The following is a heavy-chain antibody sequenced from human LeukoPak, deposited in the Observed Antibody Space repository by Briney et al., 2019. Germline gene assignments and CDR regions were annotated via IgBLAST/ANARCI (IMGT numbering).Heavy chain of an antibody. CDR2: IYHSGST. V-gene: IGHV4-4*09. J-gene: IGHJ6*03. CDR3: ARVYTVMGATTVDHYHYYMDV. D-gene: IGHD5-18*01. Sequence: PSETLSLTCSVSTDSTNTYYWSWIRQSPGKGLEWIGHIYHSGSTDYNPSFKSRVTVSIDMSKKEFSLKLSSVTAADTAIYYCARVYTVMGATTVDHYHYYMDVWGKGTTVTVSS. CDR1: TDSTNTYY.